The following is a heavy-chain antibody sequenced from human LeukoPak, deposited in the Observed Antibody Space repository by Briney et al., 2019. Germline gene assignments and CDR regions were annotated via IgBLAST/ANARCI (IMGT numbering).Heavy chain of an antibody. CDR3: ARCRGSQLWLLQDYYYYYMDV. Sequence: GASVKVSCKASGYTFTGYYMHWVRQAPGQGLEWMGWINPNSGGTNYAQKFQGRVTMTTDTSTSTAYMELRSLRSDDTAVYYCARCRGSQLWLLQDYYYYYMDVWGKGTTVTISS. V-gene: IGHV1-2*02. CDR1: GYTFTGYY. J-gene: IGHJ6*03. D-gene: IGHD5-18*01. CDR2: INPNSGGT.